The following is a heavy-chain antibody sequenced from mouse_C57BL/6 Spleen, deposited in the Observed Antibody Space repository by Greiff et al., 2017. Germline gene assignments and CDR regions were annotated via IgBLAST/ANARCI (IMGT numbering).Heavy chain of an antibody. Sequence: QVHVKQSGAELVRPGASVTLSCKASGYTFTDYEMHWVKQTPVHGLEWIGAIDPETGGTAYNQKFKGKAILTADKSSSTAYMELRSLTSEDSAVYYCTRYPHPTEPYWYFEVWGTGTTVTVSS. D-gene: IGHD1-1*01. CDR2: IDPETGGT. J-gene: IGHJ1*03. V-gene: IGHV1-15*01. CDR1: GYTFTDYE. CDR3: TRYPHPTEPYWYFEV.